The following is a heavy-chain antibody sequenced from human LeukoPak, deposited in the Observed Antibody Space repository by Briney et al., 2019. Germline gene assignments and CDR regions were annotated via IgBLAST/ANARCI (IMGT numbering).Heavy chain of an antibody. CDR1: GFTFSSYW. CDR2: IKQDGSEK. Sequence: GGSLRLSYAASGFTFSSYWMSWVRQAPGKGLEWVANIKQDGSEKYYVDSVKGRFTISRDNAKNSLYLQMNSLRAEDTAVYYCARDFLPYYLLFDYWGQGTLVTVSS. CDR3: ARDFLPYYLLFDY. J-gene: IGHJ4*02. D-gene: IGHD2-8*01. V-gene: IGHV3-7*01.